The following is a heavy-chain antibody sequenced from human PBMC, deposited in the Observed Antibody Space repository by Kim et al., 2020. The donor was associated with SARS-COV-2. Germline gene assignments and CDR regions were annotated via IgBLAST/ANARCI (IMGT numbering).Heavy chain of an antibody. CDR1: GGTFSNYA. D-gene: IGHD1-26*01. CDR2: TIPIFRTT. CDR3: ARAPFEQWELPTNL. J-gene: IGHJ5*02. V-gene: IGHV1-69*13. Sequence: SVKVSCKASGGTFSNYAISWMRQAPGQGPEWMGVTIPIFRTTKYAQKFRGRVSITADESTSTAYMELSSLRSEDTAVYYCARAPFEQWELPTNLWGQGT.